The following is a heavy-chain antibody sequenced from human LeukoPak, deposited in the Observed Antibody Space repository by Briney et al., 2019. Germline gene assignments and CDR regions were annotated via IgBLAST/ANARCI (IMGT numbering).Heavy chain of an antibody. CDR3: AREGWLRCFDY. CDR1: GFTFSSYA. V-gene: IGHV3-30*04. D-gene: IGHD5-12*01. CDR2: ISYDGSNK. Sequence: PGGSLRLSCAASGFTFSSYAMHWVRQAPGKGLEWVAVISYDGSNKYYADSVKGRFTISRDNSKNTLYLQMNSLRAEDTAVYYCAREGWLRCFDYWGQGTLVTVS. J-gene: IGHJ4*02.